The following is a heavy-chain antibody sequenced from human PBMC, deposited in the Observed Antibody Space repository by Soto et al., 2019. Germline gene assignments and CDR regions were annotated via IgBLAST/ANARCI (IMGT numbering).Heavy chain of an antibody. CDR3: ARHYNHYFDY. CDR1: GGSFSGYY. CDR2: INHSGST. J-gene: IGHJ4*02. D-gene: IGHD1-1*01. V-gene: IGHV4-34*01. Sequence: PSETLSLTCAVYGGSFSGYYWSWIRQPPGKGLEWIGEINHSGSTNYNPSLKSRVTISVDTSKNQFSLKLSSVTAADTAVYYCARHYNHYFDYWGQGTLVTVSS.